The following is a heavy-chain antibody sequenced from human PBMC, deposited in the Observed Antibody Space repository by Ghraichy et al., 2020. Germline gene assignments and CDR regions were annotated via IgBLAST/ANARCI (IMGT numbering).Heavy chain of an antibody. J-gene: IGHJ6*03. D-gene: IGHD3-3*01. CDR2: INHSGST. CDR3: ARVPRITIFGVVLKGFHYYYYMDV. V-gene: IGHV4-34*01. Sequence: SETLSLTCAVYGGSFSGYYWSWIRQPPGKGLEWIGEINHSGSTNYNPSLKSRVTISVDTSKNQFSLKLSSVTAADTAVYYCARVPRITIFGVVLKGFHYYYYMDVWGKGTTVTVSS. CDR1: GGSFSGYY.